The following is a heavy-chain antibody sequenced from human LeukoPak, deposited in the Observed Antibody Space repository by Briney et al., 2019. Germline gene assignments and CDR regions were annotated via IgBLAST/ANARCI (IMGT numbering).Heavy chain of an antibody. CDR2: IIPIFGTA. Sequence: ASVKVSCKASGGTFSSYAISWVRQAPGQGLEWMGGIIPIFGTASYAQKFQGRVTITTDESTSTAYMELSSLRSEDTAVYYCARGGSGSYEYYFDYWGQGTLVTVSS. D-gene: IGHD1-26*01. V-gene: IGHV1-69*05. CDR1: GGTFSSYA. CDR3: ARGGSGSYEYYFDY. J-gene: IGHJ4*02.